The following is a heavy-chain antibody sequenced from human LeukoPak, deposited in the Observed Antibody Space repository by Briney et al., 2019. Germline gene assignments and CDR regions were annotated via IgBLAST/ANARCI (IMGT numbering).Heavy chain of an antibody. D-gene: IGHD1/OR15-1a*01. Sequence: PSETLSLTCTVSGGSISSSSYYWGWIRQPPGKGLEWIGSIYYSGSTYYNPSLKSRVTISVDTSKNQFSLKLSSVTAADTAVYYCARPTNTNHAFGIWGQGTMVTVSS. CDR3: ARPTNTNHAFGI. CDR2: IYYSGST. V-gene: IGHV4-39*01. CDR1: GGSISSSSYY. J-gene: IGHJ3*02.